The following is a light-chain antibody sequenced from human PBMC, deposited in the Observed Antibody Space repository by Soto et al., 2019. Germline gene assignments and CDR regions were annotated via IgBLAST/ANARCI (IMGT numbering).Light chain of an antibody. J-gene: IGLJ1*01. CDR2: EVS. CDR3: TSYHSTPAYL. Sequence: QSVLTQPASVSGSPGQSITISCTGTSSDVGGYNYVSWYQQQSGKAPKLMIHEVSNRPSGVSNRFSGSKSGNTASLTISGLHAEDEAAYYCTSYHSTPAYLFGSGS. V-gene: IGLV2-14*01. CDR1: SSDVGGYNY.